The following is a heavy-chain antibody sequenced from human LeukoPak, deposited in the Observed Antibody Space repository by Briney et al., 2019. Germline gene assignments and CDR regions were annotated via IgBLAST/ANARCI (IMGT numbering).Heavy chain of an antibody. CDR1: GYSFTSYW. Sequence: GESLKISCKGSGYSFTSYWIGWVRQMPGKGLEWMGITYPGDSDTRYSPSFQGQVTISADKSISTAYLQWSSLKASDTAMYYCARVLRFLEWPYYYMDVWGKGTTVTVSS. CDR2: TYPGDSDT. V-gene: IGHV5-51*01. J-gene: IGHJ6*03. D-gene: IGHD3-3*01. CDR3: ARVLRFLEWPYYYMDV.